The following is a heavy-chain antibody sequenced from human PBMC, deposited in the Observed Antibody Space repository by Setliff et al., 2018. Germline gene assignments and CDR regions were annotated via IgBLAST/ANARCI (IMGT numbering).Heavy chain of an antibody. D-gene: IGHD2-8*01. V-gene: IGHV1-18*01. Sequence: GASVKVSCKTSGYTFTGSLISWVRQAPGQGLEWMGWISPHTGNTYYTPKLHGRVTLTTDTSASTAYMELRSLGSDDTAVYYCSRLVRFCTRTACQRLSGGEFWGQGTLVTVSS. CDR2: ISPHTGNT. CDR1: GYTFTGSL. J-gene: IGHJ4*02. CDR3: SRLVRFCTRTACQRLSGGEF.